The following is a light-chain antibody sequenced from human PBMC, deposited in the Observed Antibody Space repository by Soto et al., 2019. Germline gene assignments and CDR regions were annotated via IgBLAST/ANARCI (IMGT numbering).Light chain of an antibody. CDR3: QQYSIWRT. CDR1: ESVSTN. J-gene: IGKJ1*01. Sequence: EIDMTQSPATLSLAPGARVTLSCRASESVSTNLAWYQQKAGQAPRLLIYAASTRATGIPARFSGSGSGTEFTLTISSLQSEDFAVYYCQQYSIWRTFGQGTKVDIK. CDR2: AAS. V-gene: IGKV3-15*01.